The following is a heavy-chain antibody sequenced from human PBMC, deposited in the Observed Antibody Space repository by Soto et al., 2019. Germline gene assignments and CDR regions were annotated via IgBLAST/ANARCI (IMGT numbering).Heavy chain of an antibody. J-gene: IGHJ4*02. CDR2: ITDTGGDT. V-gene: IGHV3-23*01. CDR3: ARGSTDSYPGSRIFDF. Sequence: EVQLLESGGDLVQPGGSLRLSCVASGITLGGLALGGAPQVPGGGLGGASTITDTGGDTKYADSVRGRFTMSRDNSKKTLYLQMNSLRVEDSALYYCARGSTDSYPGSRIFDFWGRGTLVTVSS. CDR1: GITLGGLA. D-gene: IGHD3-10*01.